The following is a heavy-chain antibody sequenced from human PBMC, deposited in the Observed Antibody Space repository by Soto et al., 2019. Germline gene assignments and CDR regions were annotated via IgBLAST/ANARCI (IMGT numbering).Heavy chain of an antibody. D-gene: IGHD1-26*01. V-gene: IGHV1-3*01. Sequence: GASVKVSCKASGYTFTSYAMHWVRQAPGQRLEWMGWINAGNGNTKYSQKFQGRVTITRDTSASTAYMELSSLRSEDTAVYYCARHGAGSGSYYYYYGMDVWGQGTTVTVSS. CDR3: ARHGAGSGSYYYYYGMDV. J-gene: IGHJ6*02. CDR2: INAGNGNT. CDR1: GYTFTSYA.